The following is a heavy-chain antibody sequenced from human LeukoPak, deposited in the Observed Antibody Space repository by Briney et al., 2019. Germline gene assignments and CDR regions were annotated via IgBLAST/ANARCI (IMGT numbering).Heavy chain of an antibody. CDR2: RIPIISTA. Sequence: ASVKVSCKASGGTLTSYAISWVRQAPGQGLEWMGGRIPIISTANYAHKLQGRLTITADDSTSNAYKALRSMRSEDRAVYSCASGYCRSTSCFLYYYYMDVWVRGTTVPVSS. CDR3: ASGYCRSTSCFLYYYYMDV. CDR1: GGTLTSYA. V-gene: IGHV1-69*13. D-gene: IGHD2-2*03. J-gene: IGHJ6*03.